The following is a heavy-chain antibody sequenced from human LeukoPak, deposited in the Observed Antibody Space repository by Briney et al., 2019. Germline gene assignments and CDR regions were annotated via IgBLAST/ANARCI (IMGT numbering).Heavy chain of an antibody. V-gene: IGHV1-18*01. CDR1: GYTFTSYG. CDR3: ARNYRDVLLWFGELAK. Sequence: ASVKVSCKASGYTFTSYGISWVRQAPGQGLEWMGWISGYNGKTNYAQKLQGRVTMTTDTSTSKAYLELRKLCLDDTAVYYCARNYRDVLLWFGELAKWGQGTLVTVSS. CDR2: ISGYNGKT. J-gene: IGHJ4*02. D-gene: IGHD3-10*01.